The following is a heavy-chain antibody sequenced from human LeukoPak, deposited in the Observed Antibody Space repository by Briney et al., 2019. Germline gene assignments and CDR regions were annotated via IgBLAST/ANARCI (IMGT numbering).Heavy chain of an antibody. Sequence: SVKVPCKASGGTFSSYAISWVRQAPGQGLEWMGRIIPILGIANYAQKFQGRVTITADKSTSTAYMELSSLRSEDTAVYYCARDDGWDEDVAFDIWGQGTMVTVSS. CDR2: IIPILGIA. J-gene: IGHJ3*02. V-gene: IGHV1-69*04. CDR3: ARDDGWDEDVAFDI. D-gene: IGHD1-26*01. CDR1: GGTFSSYA.